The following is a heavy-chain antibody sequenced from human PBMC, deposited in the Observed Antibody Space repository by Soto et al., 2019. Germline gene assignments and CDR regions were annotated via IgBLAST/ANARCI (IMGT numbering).Heavy chain of an antibody. V-gene: IGHV4-59*08. CDR2: IYYSGST. CDR1: GSSISSYY. Sequence: NPSETLSLTCTDSGSSISSYYWSWIRQPPGKGLEWIGYIYYSGSTNYNPSLKSRVTISVDTSKNQFSLKLSSVTAADTAVYYCARRYGGNLDYWGQGTLVTVS. D-gene: IGHD1-26*01. CDR3: ARRYGGNLDY. J-gene: IGHJ4*02.